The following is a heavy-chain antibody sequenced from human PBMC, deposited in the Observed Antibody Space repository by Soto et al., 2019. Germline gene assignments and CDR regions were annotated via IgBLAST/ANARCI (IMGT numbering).Heavy chain of an antibody. CDR2: IYPGDSDT. D-gene: IGHD3-9*01. J-gene: IGHJ4*02. CDR3: ASGLGYYFNF. Sequence: GDSLNISCEASGDSFSTNWIGWVRQMPGKGLEWMGIIYPGDSDTRYSPAFQGRVTISADKSTRTAFLQWTSLKASDTAMYYCASGLGYYFNFWGQGSLDTVTS. V-gene: IGHV5-51*01. CDR1: GDSFSTNW.